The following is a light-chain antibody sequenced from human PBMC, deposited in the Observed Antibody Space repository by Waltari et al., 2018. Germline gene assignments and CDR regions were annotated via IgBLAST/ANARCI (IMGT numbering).Light chain of an antibody. CDR2: SAS. CDR3: QQTYSTPWT. J-gene: IGKJ1*01. CDR1: QGIITY. Sequence: DIQMTQSPSFLSASVGDRITITCRASQGIITYLNWYQQTPGKAPKVLIYSASTWQSGVPLMVSGTGSGTNFTLTISSLQPEDFATYSCQQTYSTPWTFGQGTKVELK. V-gene: IGKV1-39*01.